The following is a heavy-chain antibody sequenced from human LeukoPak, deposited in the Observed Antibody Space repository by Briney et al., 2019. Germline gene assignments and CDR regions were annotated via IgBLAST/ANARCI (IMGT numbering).Heavy chain of an antibody. J-gene: IGHJ4*02. Sequence: SETLSLTCTVSGGSIRSYCWSWIRQPAGKGLEWIGRIYTSGSTNYNPSLKSRVTMSVDTSKNQFSLKLSSVTAADTAVYYCARDRSSGWNEFDYWGQGTLVTVSS. CDR1: GGSIRSYC. CDR3: ARDRSSGWNEFDY. CDR2: IYTSGST. V-gene: IGHV4-4*07. D-gene: IGHD6-19*01.